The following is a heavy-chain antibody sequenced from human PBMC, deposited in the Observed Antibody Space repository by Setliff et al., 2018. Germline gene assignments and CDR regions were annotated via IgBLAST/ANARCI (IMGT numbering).Heavy chain of an antibody. D-gene: IGHD3-3*01. CDR3: ARGPRITIFGVVSLSLYGTDV. V-gene: IGHV1-8*03. CDR1: GYTFTSYD. CDR2: MNPNSGNT. Sequence: ASVKVSCKASGYTFTSYDINWVRQATGQGLEWMGWMNPNSGNTGYAQKFQGRVTITRNTSISTAYMELSSLRSEDTAVYYCARGPRITIFGVVSLSLYGTDVWGQGTTVTGS. J-gene: IGHJ6*02.